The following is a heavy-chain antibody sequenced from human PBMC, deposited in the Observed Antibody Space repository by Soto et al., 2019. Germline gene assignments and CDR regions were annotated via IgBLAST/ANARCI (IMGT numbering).Heavy chain of an antibody. CDR2: ISGGGGSI. CDR3: AKLQSRELGRGAFDV. J-gene: IGHJ3*01. D-gene: IGHD7-27*01. V-gene: IGHV3-23*01. CDR1: GFTFSSYA. Sequence: GGSLRLSCEASGFTFSSYAMSWVRQAPGKGLEWVSGISGGGGSIYYADSVKGRFIISRDNSKNMLNLQMNSLSAEDTAVYYCAKLQSRELGRGAFDVWGQGTMVTVSS.